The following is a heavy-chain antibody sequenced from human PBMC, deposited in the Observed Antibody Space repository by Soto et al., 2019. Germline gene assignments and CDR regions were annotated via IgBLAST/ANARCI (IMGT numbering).Heavy chain of an antibody. CDR2: ITDGGSRT. D-gene: IGHD1-20*01. J-gene: IGHJ4*02. CDR3: ARYNTGHSDY. CDR1: GFTFSTYA. Sequence: PGGSLRLSCAASGFTFSTYAMSWVRQAPGKGLEWVSSITDGGSRTYYTDAVKGRFSISRDNSKNTLYLQMNTLRAEDTAVYYCARYNTGHSDYWGQGTLVTVSS. V-gene: IGHV3-23*01.